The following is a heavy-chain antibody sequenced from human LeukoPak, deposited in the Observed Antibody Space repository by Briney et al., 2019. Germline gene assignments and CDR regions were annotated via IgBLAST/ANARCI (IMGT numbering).Heavy chain of an antibody. CDR1: GYTLTELS. CDR3: ASVDGRRDDYGDYVDYYYGMDV. J-gene: IGHJ6*04. Sequence: ASVKVSCKVSGYTLTELSMHWVRQAPGQGLEWMGGIIPIFGTANYAQKFQGRVTITADESTSTAYMELSSLRSEDTAVYYCASVDGRRDDYGDYVDYYYGMDVWGKGTTVTVSS. D-gene: IGHD4-17*01. V-gene: IGHV1-69*13. CDR2: IIPIFGTA.